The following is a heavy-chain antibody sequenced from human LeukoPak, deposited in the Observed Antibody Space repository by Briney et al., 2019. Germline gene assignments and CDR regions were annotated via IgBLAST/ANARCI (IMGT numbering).Heavy chain of an antibody. D-gene: IGHD2-21*02. J-gene: IGHJ4*02. CDR2: IRSKANSYAT. V-gene: IGHV3-73*01. Sequence: PGGSLRLSCAASGFTFSGSAMHWVRQASGKGLEWVGRIRSKANSYATAYGASVKCRFTISRDDSKNTAFLQMNSLKIEDTAVYYCTSLWGDCGGDCNSRDYWGQGSLVTVSS. CDR1: GFTFSGSA. CDR3: TSLWGDCGGDCNSRDY.